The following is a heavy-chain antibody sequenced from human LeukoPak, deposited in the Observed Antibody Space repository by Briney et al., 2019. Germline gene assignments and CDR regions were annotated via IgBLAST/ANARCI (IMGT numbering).Heavy chain of an antibody. D-gene: IGHD6-13*01. J-gene: IGHJ4*02. Sequence: PGGSLRLSCAVSGYTLSSYAMSWVRQAPGKGLEWVSTSSGSGGSTYYADSVKGRFTISRDNSKNTLYLQMNSLRAEDTAVYYCATKGSVWYDYWGQGTLVTVSS. CDR2: SSGSGGST. V-gene: IGHV3-23*01. CDR1: GYTLSSYA. CDR3: ATKGSVWYDY.